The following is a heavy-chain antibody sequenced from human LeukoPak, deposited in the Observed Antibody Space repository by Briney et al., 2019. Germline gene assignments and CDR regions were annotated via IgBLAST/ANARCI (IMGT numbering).Heavy chain of an antibody. CDR3: AREREYCSSTSCHELDY. D-gene: IGHD2-2*01. CDR2: ISSSSSTI. J-gene: IGHJ4*02. Sequence: GGSLRLSCAASGFTFSSYSMNWVRQAPGKGLEWVSYISSSSSTIYYADPVKGRFTISRDNAKNSLYLQMNSLRAEDTAVYYCAREREYCSSTSCHELDYWGQGTLVTVSS. V-gene: IGHV3-48*04. CDR1: GFTFSSYS.